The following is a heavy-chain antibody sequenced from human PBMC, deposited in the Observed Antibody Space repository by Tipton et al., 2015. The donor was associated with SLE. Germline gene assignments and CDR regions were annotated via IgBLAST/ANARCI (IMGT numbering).Heavy chain of an antibody. V-gene: IGHV4-59*01. CDR1: GGSINNYY. J-gene: IGHJ6*02. Sequence: TLSLTCSVSGGSINNYYWIWIRQPPGKGLEYIGYIHYSGHTNYNPSLKSRVTISIDTSKKQFSLNLNSVNAADTAVYYCARDRTGYGMDVWGQGTSVIVSS. D-gene: IGHD1-14*01. CDR3: ARDRTGYGMDV. CDR2: IHYSGHT.